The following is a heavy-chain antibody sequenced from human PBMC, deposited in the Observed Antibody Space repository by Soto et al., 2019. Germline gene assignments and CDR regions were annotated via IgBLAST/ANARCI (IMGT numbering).Heavy chain of an antibody. D-gene: IGHD3-10*01. J-gene: IGHJ6*03. V-gene: IGHV3-7*01. CDR3: ARNRRENTGSGSYYSPYYYYYMDV. CDR2: IKQDGSEK. Sequence: GGSLRLSCAASGFTFSSYWMSWVRQAPGKGLEWVANIKQDGSEKYYVGSVKGRFTISRDNAKNSLYLQMNSLRAEDTAVYYCARNRRENTGSGSYYSPYYYYYMDVWGKGTTVTVSS. CDR1: GFTFSSYW.